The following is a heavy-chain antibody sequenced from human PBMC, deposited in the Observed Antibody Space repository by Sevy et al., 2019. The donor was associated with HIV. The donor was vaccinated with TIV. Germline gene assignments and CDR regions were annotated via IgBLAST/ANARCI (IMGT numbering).Heavy chain of an antibody. CDR3: AGYYDSSGYYGFDY. J-gene: IGHJ4*02. D-gene: IGHD3-22*01. CDR2: INWNGANI. CDR1: GFTFDDYG. V-gene: IGHV3-20*04. Sequence: GGSLRLSCEASGFTFDDYGMSWVRQAPGKGLEWVSGINWNGANIAYADSVRGRFTNSRDNAKKSLYLQTNSLRVEDTAMYYCAGYYDSSGYYGFDYWGQGTLVTGSS.